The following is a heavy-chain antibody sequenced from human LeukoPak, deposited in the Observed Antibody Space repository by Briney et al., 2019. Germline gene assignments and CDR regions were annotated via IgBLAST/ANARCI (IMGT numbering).Heavy chain of an antibody. CDR2: IYWNDDK. J-gene: IGHJ5*02. D-gene: IGHD2-2*02. V-gene: IGHV2-5*01. CDR1: GFSLSTSGVG. Sequence: SGPTLVNPTQTLTLTCTFSGFSLSTSGVGVGWIRQPPGKALEWLALIYWNDDKRYSPSLKSRLTITKDTSKNHVVLTMTNTDPVDTATYYCAHSGNRLVVPAAIIRDNWFDPWGQGTLVTVSS. CDR3: AHSGNRLVVPAAIIRDNWFDP.